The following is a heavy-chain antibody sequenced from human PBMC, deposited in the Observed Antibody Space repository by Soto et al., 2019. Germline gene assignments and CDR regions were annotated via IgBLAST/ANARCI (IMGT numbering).Heavy chain of an antibody. D-gene: IGHD2-2*01. J-gene: IGHJ4*02. CDR2: ISAYNGNT. CDR1: GYTFASYA. V-gene: IGHV1-18*01. CDR3: ARDPPPADY. Sequence: QVQLVQSGAEVKKPGASVKVSCKASGYTFASYAISWMRQAPGQGLEWMGWISAYNGNTNYAPKLQGRVTMTTDTSTSTAYLELRSLRSDDTAEYYSARDPPPADYWGQGTLVTVSS.